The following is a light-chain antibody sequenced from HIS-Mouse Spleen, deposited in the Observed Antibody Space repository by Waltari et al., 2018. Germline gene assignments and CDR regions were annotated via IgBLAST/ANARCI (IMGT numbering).Light chain of an antibody. CDR2: EGS. Sequence: QSALTQPASVSGSPGQSITIPCTGTSSDVVSSNLVSWYQQHPGKAPKLMIYEGSKRPSGVSNRFSGSKSGNTASLTISGLQAEDEADYYCCSYAGSSTVVFGGGTKLTVL. CDR3: CSYAGSSTVV. J-gene: IGLJ2*01. CDR1: SSDVVSSNL. V-gene: IGLV2-23*01.